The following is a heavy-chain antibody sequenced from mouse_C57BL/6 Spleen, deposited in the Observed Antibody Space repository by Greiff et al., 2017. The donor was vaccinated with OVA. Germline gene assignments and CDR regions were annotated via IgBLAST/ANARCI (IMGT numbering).Heavy chain of an antibody. Sequence: VQLQQSGPELVKPGASVKISCKASGYAFSSSWMNWVKQRPGKGLEWIGRIYPGDGDTNYNGKFKGKATLTADKSSSTAYMQLSSLTSEDSAVYFCARGGTTGYWGQGTTLTVSS. CDR3: ARGGTTGY. CDR1: GYAFSSSW. CDR2: IYPGDGDT. J-gene: IGHJ2*01. D-gene: IGHD1-1*01. V-gene: IGHV1-82*01.